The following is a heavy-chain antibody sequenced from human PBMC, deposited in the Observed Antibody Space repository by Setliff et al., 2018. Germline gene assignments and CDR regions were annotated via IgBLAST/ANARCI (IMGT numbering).Heavy chain of an antibody. J-gene: IGHJ6*02. CDR1: GGSISSSSYY. Sequence: SETLSLTCTVSGGSISSSSYYWGWSRQPPGKGLEWIGSIYYSGSTYSNPSLKSPVTISVDTSKNQFSLKLSSVTAADTAVYYCARVLAAAGYYYYGMDVWGQGTTVTVSS. D-gene: IGHD6-13*01. CDR3: ARVLAAAGYYYYGMDV. V-gene: IGHV4-39*07. CDR2: IYYSGST.